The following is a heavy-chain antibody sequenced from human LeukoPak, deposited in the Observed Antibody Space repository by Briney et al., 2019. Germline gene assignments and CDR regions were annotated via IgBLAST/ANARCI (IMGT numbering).Heavy chain of an antibody. CDR2: INTDGSST. CDR1: GFTFSSYW. CDR3: ARSRYTSSPML. J-gene: IGHJ4*02. D-gene: IGHD6-6*01. V-gene: IGHV3-74*01. Sequence: GGSLRLSCAASGFTFSSYWMHWVRQAPGKGLVWVSRINTDGSSTSYTDSVKGRFTISRDNAKSTLYLQMNSLRDEDTAVYYCARSRYTSSPMLWGQGTLVTVSS.